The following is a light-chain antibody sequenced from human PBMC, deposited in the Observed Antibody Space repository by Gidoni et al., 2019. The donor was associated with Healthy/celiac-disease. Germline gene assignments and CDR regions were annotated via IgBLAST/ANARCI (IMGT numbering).Light chain of an antibody. J-gene: IGKJ3*01. CDR2: LGS. CDR3: MQALQTPLT. V-gene: IGKV2-28*01. CDR1: QSPLHSNGYNY. Sequence: DIVMTQSPLSLPVTPGEPASISCRSSQSPLHSNGYNYLDWYLQKPGQSPQLLIYLGSNRASGVPDRFSGSGSGTDFTLKISRMEAEDVGVSYCMQALQTPLTFGPGTKVDIK.